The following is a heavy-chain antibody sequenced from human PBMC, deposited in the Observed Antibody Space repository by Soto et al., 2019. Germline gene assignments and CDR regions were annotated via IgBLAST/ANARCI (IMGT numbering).Heavy chain of an antibody. J-gene: IGHJ4*02. V-gene: IGHV4-31*03. CDR1: GGSISSGGYY. Sequence: PSETLSLTCTVSGGSISSGGYYWSWIRQHPGKGLEWIGYIYYSGSTYYNPSLKSRVTISVDTSKNQFSLKLSSVTAADTAVYYCARQKGLYGDYPYYFDYWGQGTLVTVSS. CDR2: IYYSGST. D-gene: IGHD4-17*01. CDR3: ARQKGLYGDYPYYFDY.